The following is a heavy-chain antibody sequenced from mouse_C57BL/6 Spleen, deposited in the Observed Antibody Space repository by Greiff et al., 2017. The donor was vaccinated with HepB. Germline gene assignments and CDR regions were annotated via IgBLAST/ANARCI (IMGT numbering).Heavy chain of an antibody. Sequence: QVQLQQPGAELVRPGTSVKLSCKASGYTFTSYWMHWVKQRPGQGLEWIGVIDPSDSYTNYNQKFKGKATLTVDTSSSTAYMQLSSLTSEDSAVYYCAKRGDYGSGLDYWGQGTTLTVSS. J-gene: IGHJ2*01. V-gene: IGHV1-59*01. CDR1: GYTFTSYW. CDR3: AKRGDYGSGLDY. CDR2: IDPSDSYT. D-gene: IGHD1-1*01.